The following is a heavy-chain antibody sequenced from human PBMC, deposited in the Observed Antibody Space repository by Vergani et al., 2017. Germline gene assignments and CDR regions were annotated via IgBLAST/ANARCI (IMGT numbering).Heavy chain of an antibody. CDR1: GYTFTCYA. D-gene: IGHD3-9*01. CDR2: INAGNGNT. V-gene: IGHV1-3*01. J-gene: IGHJ5*02. Sequence: QVQLVQSGAEVKKPGASVKVSCKASGYTFTCYAMHWVRQAPGQRLEWMGWINAGNGNTKYSQKFQGRVTITRDTSASTAYMELSSLRSEDTAVYYCARDLDDILTGYSNGFDPWGQGTLVTVSS. CDR3: ARDLDDILTGYSNGFDP.